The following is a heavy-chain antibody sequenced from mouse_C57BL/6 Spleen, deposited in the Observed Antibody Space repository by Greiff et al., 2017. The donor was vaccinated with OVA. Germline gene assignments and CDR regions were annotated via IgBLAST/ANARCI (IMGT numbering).Heavy chain of an antibody. CDR1: GYAFSSSW. D-gene: IGHD1-2*01. Sequence: VQLQQSGPELVKPGASVKISCKASGYAFSSSWMNWVKQRPGKGLEWIGRIYPGDGDTNYNGKFKGKATLTADKSSSTAYMQLSSLTSEDSAVYFCAREITAHAMDYWGQGTSVTVSS. V-gene: IGHV1-82*01. CDR3: AREITAHAMDY. CDR2: IYPGDGDT. J-gene: IGHJ4*01.